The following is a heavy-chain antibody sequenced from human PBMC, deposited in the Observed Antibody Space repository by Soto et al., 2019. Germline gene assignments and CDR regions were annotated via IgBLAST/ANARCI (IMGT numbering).Heavy chain of an antibody. Sequence: QVQLVESGGGVVQPGRSLRLSCAASGFTFSSYAMHWVRQAPGKGLEWVAVISYDGGNKYYADSVKGRFTISRDNSKNTLYLQMNSLRAEDTAVYYCAREPTGSYYWYYYGMDVWGQGTTVTVSS. CDR2: ISYDGGNK. CDR1: GFTFSSYA. D-gene: IGHD1-26*01. J-gene: IGHJ6*02. V-gene: IGHV3-30-3*01. CDR3: AREPTGSYYWYYYGMDV.